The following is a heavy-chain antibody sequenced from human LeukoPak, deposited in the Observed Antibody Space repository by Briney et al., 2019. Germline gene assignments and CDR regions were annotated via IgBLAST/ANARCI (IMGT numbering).Heavy chain of an antibody. CDR1: GFTFSSYS. CDR3: ARDGKPYSSGWYVYYYGMDV. V-gene: IGHV3-21*01. Sequence: GGSLRLSCAASGFTFSSYSMNWVRQAPGKGLEWVSSISSSSSYIYYADSVKGRFTISRDNAKNSLYLQMNSLRAEDTAVYYCARDGKPYSSGWYVYYYGMDVWGNGTTVTVSS. J-gene: IGHJ6*04. CDR2: ISSSSSYI. D-gene: IGHD6-19*01.